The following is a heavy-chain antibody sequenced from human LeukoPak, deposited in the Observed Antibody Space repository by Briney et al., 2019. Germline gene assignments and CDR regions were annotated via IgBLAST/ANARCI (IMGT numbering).Heavy chain of an antibody. J-gene: IGHJ3*02. Sequence: TGGSLRLSCAVSGFTFRSYGMHWVRQAPGKGLEWVAVIWYDGSNKYYADSVKGRFTISRDNSKNTLYLQMNSLRAEDTAVYYCARDTPPGYSSGWYLGDAFDIWGQGTMVTVSS. CDR3: ARDTPPGYSSGWYLGDAFDI. CDR1: GFTFRSYG. CDR2: IWYDGSNK. D-gene: IGHD6-19*01. V-gene: IGHV3-33*01.